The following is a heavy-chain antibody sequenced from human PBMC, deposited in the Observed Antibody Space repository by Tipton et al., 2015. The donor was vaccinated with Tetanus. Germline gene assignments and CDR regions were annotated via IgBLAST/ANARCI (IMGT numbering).Heavy chain of an antibody. CDR3: ARIRTTVGYFDF. J-gene: IGHJ4*02. D-gene: IGHD1-26*01. Sequence: TLSLTCAVSGYSISSGYYWGWIRQPPGKGLGWIGTIYHSGNTYYKPSLKSRVTISVDTSKNQFSQKLTSVTAADTAVYYCARIRTTVGYFDFWGQGTLVTVTS. V-gene: IGHV4-38-2*01. CDR2: IYHSGNT. CDR1: GYSISSGYY.